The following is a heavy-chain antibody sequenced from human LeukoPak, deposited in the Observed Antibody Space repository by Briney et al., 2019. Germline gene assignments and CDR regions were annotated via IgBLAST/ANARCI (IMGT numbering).Heavy chain of an antibody. V-gene: IGHV6-1*01. J-gene: IGHJ4*02. CDR2: TYYRSKWYK. CDR3: AREVDSTLDY. Sequence: SQTLSLTCAISGDSVSTESAAWNWIRQSPSRGLERLGRTYYRSKWYKDYSVSEKSRITINPDTSKNQLSLQLNSVTPEDTAVYYCAREVDSTLDYWGQGTLVTVSS. CDR1: GDSVSTESAA. D-gene: IGHD5-12*01.